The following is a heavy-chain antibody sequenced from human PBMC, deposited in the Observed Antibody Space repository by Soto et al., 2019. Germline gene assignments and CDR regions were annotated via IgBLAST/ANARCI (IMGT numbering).Heavy chain of an antibody. V-gene: IGHV3-7*01. Sequence: GGSLRLSCAASGLTISSYWMSWVRQAPGKGLGWVANIQQDGTAKYYADSVKGRFTISRDNSKNTLYLQMNSLRAEDTAVYYCAKFAVDRGDAFDIWGQGTMVTVSS. D-gene: IGHD3-22*01. CDR1: GLTISSYW. J-gene: IGHJ3*02. CDR3: AKFAVDRGDAFDI. CDR2: IQQDGTAK.